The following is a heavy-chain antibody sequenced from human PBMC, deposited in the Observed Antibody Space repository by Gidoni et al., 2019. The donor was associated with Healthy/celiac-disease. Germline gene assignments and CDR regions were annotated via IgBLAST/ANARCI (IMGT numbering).Heavy chain of an antibody. CDR1: GGSFSGYY. Sequence: QVQLQQWGAGLLKPSETLSLTCAVSGGSFSGYYWRWIRQPPGKGLEWIGEINHSGRTNYNPSLKSRVTISVDTSKNQFSLKLSSVTAADTAVYYCARGLGVGATGPFDYWGQGTLVTVSS. CDR3: ARGLGVGATGPFDY. V-gene: IGHV4-34*01. D-gene: IGHD1-26*01. J-gene: IGHJ4*02. CDR2: INHSGRT.